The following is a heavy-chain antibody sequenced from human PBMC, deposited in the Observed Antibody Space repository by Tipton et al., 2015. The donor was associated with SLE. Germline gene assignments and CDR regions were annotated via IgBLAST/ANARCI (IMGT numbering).Heavy chain of an antibody. V-gene: IGHV4-4*07. D-gene: IGHD1-26*01. CDR2: IYTSWST. Sequence: TLSLTCTVSGGSISSYYWSWIRQPAGKGLEWIGRIYTSWSTNYNPSLKSRVTMSVDTSKNQFSLKLSSVTAADTAVYYCARGGSLGSHFDYWGQGTLVTVSS. CDR1: GGSISSYY. J-gene: IGHJ4*02. CDR3: ARGGSLGSHFDY.